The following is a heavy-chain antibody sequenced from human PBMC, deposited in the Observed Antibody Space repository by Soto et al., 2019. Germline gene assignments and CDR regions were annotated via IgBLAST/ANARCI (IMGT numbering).Heavy chain of an antibody. D-gene: IGHD3-3*01. Sequence: QVQLVQSGAEVKKPGSSVKVSCKASGGTFSSYAISWVRQAPGQGLEWMGGIIPIFDTANYAQKIQGRVTITADEDTSADFVGLSRLRLEDAAVYYCASLDVARVLAWERKGVYYYYGMDVWGQWTTVTVCS. CDR3: ASLDVARVLAWERKGVYYYYGMDV. J-gene: IGHJ6*02. CDR2: IIPIFDTA. CDR1: GGTFSSYA. V-gene: IGHV1-69*01.